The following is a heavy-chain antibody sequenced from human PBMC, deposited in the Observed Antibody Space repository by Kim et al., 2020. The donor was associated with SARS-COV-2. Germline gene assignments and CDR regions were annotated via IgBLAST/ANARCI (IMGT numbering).Heavy chain of an antibody. D-gene: IGHD6-13*01. V-gene: IGHV1-69*13. CDR3: ASTHIAAGGWFDP. CDR2: IIPIFGTA. Sequence: SVKVSCKASGGTFSSYAISWVRQAPGQGLEWMGGIIPIFGTANYAQKFQGRVTITADESTSTAYMELSSLRSEDTAVYYCASTHIAAGGWFDPWGQGTLVTVSS. CDR1: GGTFSSYA. J-gene: IGHJ5*02.